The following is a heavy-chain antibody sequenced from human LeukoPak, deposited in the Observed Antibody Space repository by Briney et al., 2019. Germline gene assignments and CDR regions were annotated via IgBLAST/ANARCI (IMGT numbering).Heavy chain of an antibody. J-gene: IGHJ3*02. Sequence: GGSLRLSCAASGLTVSRNYMSWVRQAPGKGLEWVSVIYSGGNTYYADSVKGRFTISRDNSKNTLYLQMNSLRVEDTAVYYCARDRSGIYDAFDIWGQGTMVTVSS. CDR2: IYSGGNT. CDR3: ARDRSGIYDAFDI. CDR1: GLTVSRNY. V-gene: IGHV3-66*01. D-gene: IGHD1-14*01.